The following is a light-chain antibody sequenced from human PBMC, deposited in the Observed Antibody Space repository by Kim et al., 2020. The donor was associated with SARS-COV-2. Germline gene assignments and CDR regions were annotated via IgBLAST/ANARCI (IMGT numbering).Light chain of an antibody. J-gene: IGLJ3*02. V-gene: IGLV3-21*04. CDR1: NIESKS. CDR3: QVWDSSSDHRV. CDR2: YDS. Sequence: APGKTDRMTGGRNNIESKSVHWYQQRPGQAPVLVIYYDSDRPSGIPERFSGSNSGNTATLTISRVEAGDEADYYCQVWDSSSDHRVFGGGTQLTVL.